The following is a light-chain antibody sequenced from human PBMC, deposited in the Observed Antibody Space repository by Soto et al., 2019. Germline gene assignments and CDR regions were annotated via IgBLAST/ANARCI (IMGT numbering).Light chain of an antibody. V-gene: IGKV1-39*01. CDR3: QQSYSTPPT. CDR1: QSISSY. Sequence: LSASVGDRVTITCRASQSISSYLNWYQQKPGKAPKLLIYAASSLQSGVPSRFSGSGSGTDFTLTISSLQPEDFATYYCQQSYSTPPTFGGGTKVDIK. J-gene: IGKJ4*01. CDR2: AAS.